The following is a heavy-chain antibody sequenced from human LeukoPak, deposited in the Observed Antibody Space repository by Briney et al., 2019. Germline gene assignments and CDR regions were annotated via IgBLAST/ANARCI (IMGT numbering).Heavy chain of an antibody. CDR1: GFTFSSYA. Sequence: GGSLRLSCAASGFTFSSYAMNWVRQAPGRGLEWVSSISSSSSYIYYADSVKGRFAISRDNAKNSLYLQMNSLRAEDTAVYYCTRTEYCSAGRCYSDYFASWGQGTLVTVSS. J-gene: IGHJ4*02. CDR2: ISSSSSYI. V-gene: IGHV3-21*04. D-gene: IGHD2-15*01. CDR3: TRTEYCSAGRCYSDYFAS.